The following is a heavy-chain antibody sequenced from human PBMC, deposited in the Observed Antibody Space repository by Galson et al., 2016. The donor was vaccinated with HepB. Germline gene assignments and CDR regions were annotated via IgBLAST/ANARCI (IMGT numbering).Heavy chain of an antibody. CDR3: ARSSFGVSNP. CDR2: MSASNGNT. D-gene: IGHD3-3*01. V-gene: IGHV1-18*01. Sequence: SVKVSCKASGYSFTTYFLHWVRQAPGQGLEWMGWMSASNGNTDYAQKFHGRVTMTTDTSTNTAYMELRSLRSDDTAMYYCARSSFGVSNPWGQGTLVTVSS. J-gene: IGHJ5*02. CDR1: GYSFTTYF.